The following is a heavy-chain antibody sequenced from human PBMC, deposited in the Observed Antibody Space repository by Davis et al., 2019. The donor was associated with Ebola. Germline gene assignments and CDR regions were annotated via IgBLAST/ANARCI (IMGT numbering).Heavy chain of an antibody. V-gene: IGHV4-34*01. Sequence: PGGSLRLSCAVYGGSFSGYYWNWIRQPPGKGLEWIGEINHSGSTNYNPSLKSRVTISVDTSKNQFSLKLSSVTAADTAVYYCARVRGTIFGVVKGAWFDPWGQGTLVTVSS. D-gene: IGHD3-3*01. J-gene: IGHJ5*02. CDR2: INHSGST. CDR3: ARVRGTIFGVVKGAWFDP. CDR1: GGSFSGYY.